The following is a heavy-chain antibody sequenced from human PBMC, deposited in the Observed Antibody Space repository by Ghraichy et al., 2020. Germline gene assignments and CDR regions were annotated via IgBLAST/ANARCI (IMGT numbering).Heavy chain of an antibody. Sequence: MGIINPSGVSTNYAQAFQGRVTITRDTSTSTVYMALSSLRSEDTDVYYCARATILTTITTFWFDPWGQGTLVTVSS. CDR2: INPSGVST. V-gene: IGHV1-46*03. D-gene: IGHD4-11*01. CDR3: ARATILTTITTFWFDP. J-gene: IGHJ5*02.